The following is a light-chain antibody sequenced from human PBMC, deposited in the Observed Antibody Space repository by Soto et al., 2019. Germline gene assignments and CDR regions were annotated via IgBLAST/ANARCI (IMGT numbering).Light chain of an antibody. CDR2: DAS. CDR1: QSISTY. CDR3: QQSYMDPIT. V-gene: IGKV1-39*01. Sequence: DIQMTQSPSSLSASVGNTVTITCRASQSISTYLNWYQKKPGKAPKLLIYDASRLQSGVPSRFSGSGGGTDFTLSISSVQPEDFATYFCQQSYMDPITFGQGTRLEIK. J-gene: IGKJ5*01.